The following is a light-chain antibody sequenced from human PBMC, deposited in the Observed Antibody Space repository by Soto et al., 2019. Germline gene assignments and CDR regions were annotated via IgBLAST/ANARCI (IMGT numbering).Light chain of an antibody. CDR3: QPYGSSPWT. CDR1: QSVSNNY. V-gene: IGKV3-20*01. Sequence: EIVLTQSPGTLSLSPGERCTPPRMASQSVSNNYLAWYQQKPGQAPRLLIYGASSRATGITDRFSGSGSGTDFTLTISRLEPEDFAVYYCQPYGSSPWTVGQVTQVEIK. CDR2: GAS. J-gene: IGKJ1*01.